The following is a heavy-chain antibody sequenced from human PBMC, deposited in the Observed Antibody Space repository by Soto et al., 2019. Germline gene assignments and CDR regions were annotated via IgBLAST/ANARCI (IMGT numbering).Heavy chain of an antibody. CDR2: IYYSGST. Sequence: CTVSGGSISSYYWSWIRQPPGKGLEWIGYIYYSGSTNYNPSLKSRVTISVDTSKNQFSLKLSSVTAADTAVYYCARDFSINYDYVWGSYRSPNYGMDVWGQGTTVTVSS. J-gene: IGHJ6*02. V-gene: IGHV4-59*01. CDR1: GGSISSYY. CDR3: ARDFSINYDYVWGSYRSPNYGMDV. D-gene: IGHD3-16*02.